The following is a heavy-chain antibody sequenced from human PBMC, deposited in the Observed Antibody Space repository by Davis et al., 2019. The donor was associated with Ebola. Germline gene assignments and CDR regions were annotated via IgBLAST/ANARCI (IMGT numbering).Heavy chain of an antibody. CDR2: INTNTGNP. CDR1: GYTFSTYA. CDR3: ARESRQWLSPFDY. D-gene: IGHD6-19*01. V-gene: IGHV7-4-1*02. Sequence: ASVKVSCKASGYTFSTYAMNWVRQAPGHGLEWMGWINTNTGNPTYAQGFTGRFVFSLDTSISTSYLQISSLKAEDTAVYYFARESRQWLSPFDYWGQGTLVTVSS. J-gene: IGHJ4*02.